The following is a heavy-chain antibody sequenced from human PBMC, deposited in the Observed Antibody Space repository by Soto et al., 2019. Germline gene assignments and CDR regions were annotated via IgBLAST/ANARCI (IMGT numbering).Heavy chain of an antibody. CDR3: ARDLGDIVVVSAATEFDH. CDR1: GYTFNNSG. J-gene: IGHJ4*02. CDR2: ISAKNGNT. V-gene: IGHV1-18*04. D-gene: IGHD2-2*01. Sequence: QVQLVQSGAEVKKPGASVKVSCKASGYTFNNSGISWVRQAPGRGLEWMGWISAKNGNTNYAQKFQGRVTMTTDTATRTAYMDLRSLRSDDTAVYFCARDLGDIVVVSAATEFDHGGQGTLVTVSS.